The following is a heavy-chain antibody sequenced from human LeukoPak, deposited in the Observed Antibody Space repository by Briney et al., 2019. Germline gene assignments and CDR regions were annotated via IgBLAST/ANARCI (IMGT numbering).Heavy chain of an antibody. CDR2: INPSGGST. D-gene: IGHD1-26*01. CDR1: GYTFTSYY. Sequence: ASVKVSCKASGYTFTSYYMHWVRQAPGQGLEWMGIINPSGGSTSYAQKFQGRVTMTRDTSTSTVYMELSSLRSEDTAVYYCARGIARWELRDAFDIWGQGTMVTVSS. CDR3: ARGIARWELRDAFDI. V-gene: IGHV1-46*01. J-gene: IGHJ3*02.